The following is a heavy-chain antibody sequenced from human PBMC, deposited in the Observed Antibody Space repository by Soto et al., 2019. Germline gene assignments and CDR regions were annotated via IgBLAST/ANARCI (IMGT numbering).Heavy chain of an antibody. CDR2: ISSSGSTI. V-gene: IGHV3-11*01. D-gene: IGHD2-21*01. J-gene: IGHJ6*03. CDR1: GFTFSDYY. CDR3: AREVVIAIANYYYYMDV. Sequence: GGSLRLSCAASGFTFSDYYMSWIRQAPGKGLEWVSYISSSGSTIYYADSVKGRFTISRDNAKNSLYLQMNSLRAEDTAVYYCAREVVIAIANYYYYMDVWGKGTTVTVSS.